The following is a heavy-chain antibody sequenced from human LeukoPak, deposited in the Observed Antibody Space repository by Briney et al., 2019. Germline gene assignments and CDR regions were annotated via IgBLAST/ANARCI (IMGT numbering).Heavy chain of an antibody. Sequence: SVKVSCKASGGTFSSYTISWVRQAPGQGLEWMGGIIPIFGTANYAQKFQGRVTITADESTSTAYMELSSLRSEDTAVYYCASLKRNLEWLPSPYYYYYYYMDVWGKGTTVTVSS. J-gene: IGHJ6*03. V-gene: IGHV1-69*13. CDR3: ASLKRNLEWLPSPYYYYYYYMDV. CDR1: GGTFSSYT. D-gene: IGHD3-3*01. CDR2: IIPIFGTA.